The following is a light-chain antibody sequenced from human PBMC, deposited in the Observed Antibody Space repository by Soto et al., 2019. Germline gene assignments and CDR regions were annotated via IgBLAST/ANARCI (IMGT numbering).Light chain of an antibody. CDR3: QQYYSTPFT. J-gene: IGKJ3*01. V-gene: IGKV4-1*01. CDR2: WAS. Sequence: DIVMTQSPDSLAVSLGERATINCKSSQSVFYSSNNKNYLAWYQQKPGQPPKLLIYWASTRESGVPDRFSGSGSVTDFTLTISSLQAEDVAVYYCQQYYSTPFTFGPGTKVDIK. CDR1: QSVFYSSNNKNY.